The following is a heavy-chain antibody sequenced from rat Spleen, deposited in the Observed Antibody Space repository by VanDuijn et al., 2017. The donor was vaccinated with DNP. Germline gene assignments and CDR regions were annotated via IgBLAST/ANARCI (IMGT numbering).Heavy chain of an antibody. J-gene: IGHJ3*01. CDR2: ISYDDSST. CDR1: GLTFSNYG. CDR3: ARSDSYGFPY. D-gene: IGHD1-2*01. Sequence: EVQLVESGGGLVQPGRSLKLSCEASGLTFSNYGMAWVRQAPTRGLEWVATISYDDSSTYYRDSVKGRFTISRDNAKSTLYLQMGSLRSEDTATYYCARSDSYGFPYWGQGTLVTVSS. V-gene: IGHV5-29*01.